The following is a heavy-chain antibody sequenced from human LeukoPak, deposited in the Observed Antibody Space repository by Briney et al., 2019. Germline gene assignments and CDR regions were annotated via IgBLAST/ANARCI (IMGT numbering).Heavy chain of an antibody. D-gene: IGHD2-2*02. J-gene: IGHJ6*02. Sequence: SVKLSCKASGGTFSSYAISWVRQAPGQGLEWMGGIIPIFGTANYAQKFQGRVTITADESTSTAYMELSSLRSEDTAVYYCARGLDIVVVPAAISMSGMDVWGQGTTVTVSS. CDR3: ARGLDIVVVPAAISMSGMDV. CDR2: IIPIFGTA. CDR1: GGTFSSYA. V-gene: IGHV1-69*13.